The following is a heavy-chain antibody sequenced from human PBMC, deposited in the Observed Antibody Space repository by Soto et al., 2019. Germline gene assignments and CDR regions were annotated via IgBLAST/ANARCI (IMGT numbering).Heavy chain of an antibody. CDR2: IYTSGST. J-gene: IGHJ5*02. Sequence: SETLSLTCTVSGGSISSYYWSWIRQPAGKGLEWIGRIYTSGSTNYNPSLKSRVTMSVDTSKNQFSLKLSSVTAADTAVYYCARDQLYCSSTSCYINWFDPWGQGTRVTGS. V-gene: IGHV4-4*07. CDR1: GGSISSYY. D-gene: IGHD2-2*02. CDR3: ARDQLYCSSTSCYINWFDP.